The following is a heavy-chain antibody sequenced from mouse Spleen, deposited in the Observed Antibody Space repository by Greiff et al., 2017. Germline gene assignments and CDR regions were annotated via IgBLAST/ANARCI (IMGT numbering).Heavy chain of an antibody. CDR3: AKDDYGSSSPFAY. D-gene: IGHD1-1*01. V-gene: IGHV1-53*01. J-gene: IGHJ3*01. Sequence: VQLQQSGTELVKPGASVKLSCKASGYTFTSYCMHWVKQRPGQGLEWIGNINPSNGGTNYNETFKSKATLTVDKASSTAYMQLSSLPSEDSAVYYCAKDDYGSSSPFAYWGQGTLVTVSA. CDR1: GYTFTSYC. CDR2: INPSNGGT.